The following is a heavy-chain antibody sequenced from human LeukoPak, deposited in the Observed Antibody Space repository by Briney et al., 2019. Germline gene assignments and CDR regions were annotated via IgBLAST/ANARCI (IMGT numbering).Heavy chain of an antibody. CDR1: GYTFTSYD. CDR2: MNPNSGNT. D-gene: IGHD2-2*01. V-gene: IGHV1-8*01. CDR3: ARADCSSTSCSNWFDP. J-gene: IGHJ5*02. Sequence: GASVKVSCKASGYTFTSYDINWVRQATGQGLEWTGWMNPNSGNTGYAQKFQGRVTMTGSTSISTAYMELSSLRSEDTAVYYCARADCSSTSCSNWFDPWGQGTLVTVSS.